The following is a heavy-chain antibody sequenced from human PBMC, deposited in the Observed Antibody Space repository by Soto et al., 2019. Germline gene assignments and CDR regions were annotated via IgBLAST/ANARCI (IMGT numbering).Heavy chain of an antibody. D-gene: IGHD1-7*01. J-gene: IGHJ4*02. V-gene: IGHV4-59*01. CDR2: IYYSGST. CDR1: GGSISSYY. Sequence: SETLSLTCTVSGGSISSYYWSWIRQPPGKGLEWIGYIYYSGSTNYNPSLKSRVTISVDTSKNQFSLKLSSVTAADTAVYYCARFPYNWNYAGYFDYWGQGTLVTVSS. CDR3: ARFPYNWNYAGYFDY.